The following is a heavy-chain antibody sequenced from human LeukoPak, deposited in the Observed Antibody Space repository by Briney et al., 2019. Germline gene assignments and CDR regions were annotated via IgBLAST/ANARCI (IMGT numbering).Heavy chain of an antibody. CDR3: ARVPTSGSSLGYFDS. V-gene: IGHV4-38-2*01. Sequence: SETLSLTCAVSGYSISSGYYWGWIRQPPGKGLEWIGNIYHSGSAYYSPSLKSRVTISLDTSKNQISLQLTSVTAADTAVYYCARVPTSGSSLGYFDSWGQGTLVTVSS. CDR2: IYHSGSA. J-gene: IGHJ4*02. D-gene: IGHD1-26*01. CDR1: GYSISSGYY.